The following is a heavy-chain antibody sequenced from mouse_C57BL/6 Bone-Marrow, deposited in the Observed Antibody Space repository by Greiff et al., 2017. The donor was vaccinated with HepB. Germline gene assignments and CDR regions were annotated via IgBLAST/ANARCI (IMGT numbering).Heavy chain of an antibody. D-gene: IGHD1-1*01. CDR3: ARSRLLLRPVPYAMDY. Sequence: QVQLQQPGAELVKPGASVKLSCKASGYTFTSYWMPWVKQRPGRGLEWIGRIDPNSGGTKYNEKFKSKATLTVDKPSSTAYMQLSSLTSEDSAVYYCARSRLLLRPVPYAMDYWGQGTSVTVSS. CDR2: IDPNSGGT. V-gene: IGHV1-72*01. J-gene: IGHJ4*01. CDR1: GYTFTSYW.